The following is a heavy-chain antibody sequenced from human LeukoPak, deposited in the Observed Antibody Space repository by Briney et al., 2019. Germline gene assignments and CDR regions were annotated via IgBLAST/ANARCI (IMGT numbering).Heavy chain of an antibody. CDR3: ARDRNYYDSKAKEGFDY. CDR1: GFTFSSYG. V-gene: IGHV3-33*01. Sequence: GGSLRLSCAASGFTFSSYGMHWFRQAPGKGLEWVAVIWYDGSNKYYADSVKGRFTISRDNSKNTLYLQMNSLRAEDTAVYYCARDRNYYDSKAKEGFDYWGQGTLVSVSS. D-gene: IGHD3-22*01. J-gene: IGHJ4*02. CDR2: IWYDGSNK.